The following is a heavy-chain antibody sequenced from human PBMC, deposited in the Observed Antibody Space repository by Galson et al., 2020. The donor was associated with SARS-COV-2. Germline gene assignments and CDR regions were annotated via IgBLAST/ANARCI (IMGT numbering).Heavy chain of an antibody. CDR3: ATGGPPDYYYYGMDV. CDR2: IYSGGST. J-gene: IGHJ6*02. Sequence: GGSLRLSCAASGFTVSSNYMSWVRQAPGKGLEWVSVIYSGGSTYYADSVKGRFTISRDNSKNTLYLQMNSLRAEDTAVYYCATGGPPDYYYYGMDVWGQGTTVTVSS. CDR1: GFTVSSNY. V-gene: IGHV3-53*01.